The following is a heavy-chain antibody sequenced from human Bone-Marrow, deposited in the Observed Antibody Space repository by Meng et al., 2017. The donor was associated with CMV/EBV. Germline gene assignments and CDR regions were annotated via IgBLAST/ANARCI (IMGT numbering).Heavy chain of an antibody. Sequence: GVEAKKPGASGNVAFKSSVSGCTDYYMHWVRPARGQGVEGMGWINPNSGGKNYAKKFQGRVPMTRDTSISTAYMELSRLRSDDTDVYYCARGYDRSGYQDYWGQGTLVTVSS. CDR3: ARGYDRSGYQDY. J-gene: IGHJ4*02. D-gene: IGHD3-22*01. CDR1: VSGCTDYY. V-gene: IGHV1-2*02. CDR2: INPNSGGK.